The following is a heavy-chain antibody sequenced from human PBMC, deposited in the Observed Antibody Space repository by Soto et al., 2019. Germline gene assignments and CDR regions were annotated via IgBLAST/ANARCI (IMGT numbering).Heavy chain of an antibody. J-gene: IGHJ6*01. CDR1: GYTFTSYG. CDR2: ISAYNGNT. V-gene: IGHV1-18*01. Sequence: AAVKVSCKASGYTFTSYGISWVRQAPGQGLEWMGWISAYNGNTNYAQKLQGRVTVTTDTSTSTAYMELRSLRSDDTAVYYCARDKXRWGIAAGTTKDYGMDVWGQGTTVTVSS. CDR3: ARDKXRWGIAAGTTKDYGMDV. D-gene: IGHD6-13*01.